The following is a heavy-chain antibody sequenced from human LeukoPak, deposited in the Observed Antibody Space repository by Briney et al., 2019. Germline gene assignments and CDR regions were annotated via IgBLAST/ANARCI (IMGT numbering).Heavy chain of an antibody. J-gene: IGHJ4*02. V-gene: IGHV4-39*01. CDR3: AKSMATMEDFAY. Sequence: SETLSLTCTVSGGSISSSSYYWGWIRQPPGKGLEWIGSIYYSGSTYYNPSLKSRVTISVDTSKNQFSLKLSSVTAADTAVYYCAKSMATMEDFAYWGQGTLVTVSS. CDR2: IYYSGST. CDR1: GGSISSSSYY. D-gene: IGHD5-24*01.